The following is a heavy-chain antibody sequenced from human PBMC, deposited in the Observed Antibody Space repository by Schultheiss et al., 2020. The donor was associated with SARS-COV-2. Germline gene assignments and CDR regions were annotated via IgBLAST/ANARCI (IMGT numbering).Heavy chain of an antibody. CDR3: ARDLGRDGMTRYYYYYGMDV. J-gene: IGHJ6*02. D-gene: IGHD3-9*01. CDR1: GFTFRSYE. Sequence: GESLKISCAASGFTFRSYEMTWVRQAPGKGLEWVSYISSSGTAIHYADSVKGRFTISRDNAKNSLYLQMDSLKAEDTAVYYCARDLGRDGMTRYYYYYGMDVWGQGTTVTVSS. CDR2: ISSSGTAI. V-gene: IGHV3-48*03.